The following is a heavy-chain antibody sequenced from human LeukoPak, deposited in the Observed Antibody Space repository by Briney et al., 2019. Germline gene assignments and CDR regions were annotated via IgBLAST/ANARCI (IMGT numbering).Heavy chain of an antibody. CDR2: INPSGGST. D-gene: IGHD4-17*01. J-gene: IGHJ3*02. CDR1: GGTFSSYA. CDR3: ARVNDYGDYRHDAFDI. Sequence: ASVKVSCKASGGTFSSYAISWVRQAPGQGLEWMGIINPSGGSTSYAQKFQGRVTMTRDTSTSTVYMELSSLRSEDTAVYYCARVNDYGDYRHDAFDIWGQGTMVTVSS. V-gene: IGHV1-46*01.